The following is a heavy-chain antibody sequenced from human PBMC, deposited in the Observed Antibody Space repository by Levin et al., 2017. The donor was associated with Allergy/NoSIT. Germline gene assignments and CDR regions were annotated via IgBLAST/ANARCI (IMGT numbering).Heavy chain of an antibody. CDR1: GYSFTSYW. Sequence: KVSCKGSGYSFTSYWISWVRQMPGKGLEWMGRIDPSDSYTNYSPSFQGHVTISADKSISTAYLQWSSLKASDTAMYYCARGAWEQQLPLLFDYWGQGTLVTVSS. J-gene: IGHJ4*02. V-gene: IGHV5-10-1*01. CDR3: ARGAWEQQLPLLFDY. D-gene: IGHD6-13*01. CDR2: IDPSDSYT.